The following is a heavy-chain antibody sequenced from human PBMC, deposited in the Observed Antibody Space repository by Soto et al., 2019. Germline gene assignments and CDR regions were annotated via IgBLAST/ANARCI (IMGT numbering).Heavy chain of an antibody. V-gene: IGHV4-34*01. J-gene: IGHJ6*02. D-gene: IGHD6-25*01. Sequence: QVQLQQWGAGLLKPSETLSLTCAVYGGSFSGYYWSWIRQPPGQGLEWIGEINHRGSTNYNPSLKRRVTISVDTSENQFSLKLNSVTAADTAVYYCARGSRVKIPAASGRDYYYHGLDVWGQGTAVTVSS. CDR3: ARGSRVKIPAASGRDYYYHGLDV. CDR1: GGSFSGYY. CDR2: INHRGST.